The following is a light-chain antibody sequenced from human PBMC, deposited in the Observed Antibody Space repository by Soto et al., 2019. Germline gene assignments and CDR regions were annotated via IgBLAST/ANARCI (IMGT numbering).Light chain of an antibody. CDR2: SAS. J-gene: IGKJ5*01. CDR3: QQTYATAFT. Sequence: IQMTQSPSSLSAYVGGRVTITCRASQSILAYLNWYQVKLGKPPRLLIFSASNVQSGVPPRFNGSGSGTDFALTIGGVEPDDAATYYCQQTYATAFTFGQGTHL. CDR1: QSILAY. V-gene: IGKV1-39*01.